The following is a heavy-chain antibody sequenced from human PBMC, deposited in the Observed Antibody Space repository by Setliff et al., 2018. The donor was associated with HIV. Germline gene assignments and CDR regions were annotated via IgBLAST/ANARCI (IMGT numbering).Heavy chain of an antibody. CDR2: ISGSAGTT. CDR3: AKTRITMIVVVPKDYYYGMDV. J-gene: IGHJ6*02. D-gene: IGHD3-22*01. V-gene: IGHV3-23*01. CDR1: GFTFSSYA. Sequence: HPGGSLRLSCAASGFTFSSYAMSWVRQAPGKGLEWVSAISGSAGTTYYADSVKGRFTISRDNSKNTLYLQMNSLRAEDTAVYYCAKTRITMIVVVPKDYYYGMDVWGQGTTVTVSS.